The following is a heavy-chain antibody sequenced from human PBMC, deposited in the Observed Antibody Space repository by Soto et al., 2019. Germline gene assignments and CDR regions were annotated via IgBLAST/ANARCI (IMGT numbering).Heavy chain of an antibody. Sequence: GGSLRLSCEASGFAFSRYAMHWVRQTPDKGLEWVAVLSHDGSKIYYADSVKGRFTISKDNSKNTLYLQMNSLRAEDTAVYCCARASKGTSSTSRPPDPNYYYYYGMDVWGQGTTVTVSS. D-gene: IGHD2-2*01. CDR1: GFAFSRYA. V-gene: IGHV3-30*04. J-gene: IGHJ6*02. CDR2: LSHDGSKI. CDR3: ARASKGTSSTSRPPDPNYYYYYGMDV.